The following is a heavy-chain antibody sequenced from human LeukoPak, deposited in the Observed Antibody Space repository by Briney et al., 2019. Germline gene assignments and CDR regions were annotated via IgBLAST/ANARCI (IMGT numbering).Heavy chain of an antibody. Sequence: GGSLRLSCAASGLTFRSYAMNWVRQSPGKGLEWVSSISYGDGTAFYAGSVKGRFTVSRDNSRSTLYLQMASLRAEDTAVYYCAKDRGYTGYDSGGIDFWGQGTLVTVSS. CDR2: ISYGDGTA. CDR1: GLTFRSYA. D-gene: IGHD5-12*01. V-gene: IGHV3-23*01. J-gene: IGHJ4*02. CDR3: AKDRGYTGYDSGGIDF.